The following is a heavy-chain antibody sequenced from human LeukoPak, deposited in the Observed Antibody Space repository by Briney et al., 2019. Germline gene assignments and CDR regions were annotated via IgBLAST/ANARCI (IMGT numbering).Heavy chain of an antibody. CDR3: ARDSSKLAVGAFDI. CDR2: IYYSGST. D-gene: IGHD1-1*01. CDR1: GGSISSYY. J-gene: IGHJ3*02. V-gene: IGHV4-59*01. Sequence: SETLPLTCTVSGGSISSYYWSWIRQPPGKGLEWIGYIYYSGSTNYNPSLKSRVTISVDTSKNQFSLKLSSVTAADTAVYYCARDSSKLAVGAFDIWGQGTMVTVSS.